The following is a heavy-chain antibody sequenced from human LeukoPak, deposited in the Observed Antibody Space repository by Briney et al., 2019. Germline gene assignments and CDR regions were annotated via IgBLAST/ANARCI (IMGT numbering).Heavy chain of an antibody. Sequence: ASVKVSCKASGYTFTSYYMHWVRQAPGQGLEWMGIINPSGGSTSYAQKFQGRVTMTRDTSTSTVYMELSSLRSEDTAVYYCAREAGYDILTGLFGSWFDPWGQGTLVTVSS. D-gene: IGHD3-9*01. J-gene: IGHJ5*02. CDR2: INPSGGST. V-gene: IGHV1-46*01. CDR3: AREAGYDILTGLFGSWFDP. CDR1: GYTFTSYY.